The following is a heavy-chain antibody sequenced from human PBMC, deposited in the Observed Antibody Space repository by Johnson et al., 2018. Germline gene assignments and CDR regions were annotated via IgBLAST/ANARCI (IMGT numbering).Heavy chain of an antibody. CDR1: GFTFSSYA. Sequence: QVQLVQSGGGVVQPGRSLRLSCAASGFTFSSYAMHWVRQAPGKGLEWVAVISYDGSNKYYADSVKGRFTISRDNSKNTLYLQMNSLRAEDTALYYCAKAIGGYSYGYGVYYYYYMDVGGKGTTVTVSS. CDR2: ISYDGSNK. D-gene: IGHD5-18*01. CDR3: AKAIGGYSYGYGVYYYYYMDV. V-gene: IGHV3-30-3*01. J-gene: IGHJ6*03.